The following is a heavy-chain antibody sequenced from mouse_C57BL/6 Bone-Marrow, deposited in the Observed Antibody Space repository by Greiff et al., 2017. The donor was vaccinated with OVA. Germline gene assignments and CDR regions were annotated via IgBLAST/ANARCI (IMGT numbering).Heavy chain of an antibody. Sequence: VQLQQSGPELVKPGASVKISCKASGYAFSSSWMNWVKQRPGKGLEWIGRIYPGDGDTNYNGKFKGKATLTADKSSSTAYMQLSSLTSEDSAVYFCARGILGFDYWGQGTTLTVSS. CDR1: GYAFSSSW. J-gene: IGHJ2*01. CDR3: ARGILGFDY. D-gene: IGHD4-1*01. CDR2: IYPGDGDT. V-gene: IGHV1-82*01.